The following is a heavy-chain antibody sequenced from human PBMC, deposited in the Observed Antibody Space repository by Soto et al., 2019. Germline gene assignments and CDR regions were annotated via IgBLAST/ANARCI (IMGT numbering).Heavy chain of an antibody. D-gene: IGHD2-15*01. Sequence: QVQLVQSGAEVKKPGASVKVSCKASGYTFTSYGISWVRQAPGQGLEWMGWISAYNGNTNYAQKLQGRVTMTTDTSTSTAYMELRSLRSDDTAVYYCASEEVGYCSGGSCLSQDYWGQGTLVTVSS. CDR2: ISAYNGNT. CDR3: ASEEVGYCSGGSCLSQDY. CDR1: GYTFTSYG. J-gene: IGHJ4*02. V-gene: IGHV1-18*01.